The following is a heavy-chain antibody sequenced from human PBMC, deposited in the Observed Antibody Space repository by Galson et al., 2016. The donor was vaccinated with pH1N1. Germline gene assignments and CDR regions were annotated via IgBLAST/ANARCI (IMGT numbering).Heavy chain of an antibody. CDR1: GFIFSDYW. Sequence: SLRLSCAASGFIFSDYWMSWVRQAPGKGLEWVAKINQGGSRTYYVDSMKGRCTITRDNAENSFSLQLNSLRVEDTALYYGATEDNSTSLYWGQGILVTVSS. CDR3: ATEDNSTSLY. CDR2: INQGGSRT. D-gene: IGHD1-1*01. J-gene: IGHJ4*02. V-gene: IGHV3-7*01.